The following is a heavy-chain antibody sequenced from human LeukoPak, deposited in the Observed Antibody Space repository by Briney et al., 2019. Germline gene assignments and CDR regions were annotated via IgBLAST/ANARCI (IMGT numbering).Heavy chain of an antibody. J-gene: IGHJ5*02. CDR2: IYHSGST. CDR3: ARVQQWLVLGWFDP. Sequence: PSETLSLTCAVSGGSISSSNWWSWVRQPPGKGLEWIGEIYHSGSTNYNPSLKSRVTISVDKSKNQFSLKLGSVTAADTAVYYCARVQQWLVLGWFDPWGQGTLVTVSS. CDR1: GGSISSSNW. V-gene: IGHV4-4*02. D-gene: IGHD6-19*01.